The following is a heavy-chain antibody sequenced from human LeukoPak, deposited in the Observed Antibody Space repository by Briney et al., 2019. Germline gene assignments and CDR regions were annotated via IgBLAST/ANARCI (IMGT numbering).Heavy chain of an antibody. D-gene: IGHD3-22*01. CDR1: GFTFSSFA. CDR3: AKEDGAYYYDSSGALGY. J-gene: IGHJ4*02. Sequence: PGGSLRLSCAASGFTFSSFAMSWVRQAPGKGLEWVSAISGSGGSTYYADSVKGRFTISRDNSKNTLYLQMNSLRAEDTAVYYCAKEDGAYYYDSSGALGYWGQGTLVTVSS. CDR2: ISGSGGST. V-gene: IGHV3-23*01.